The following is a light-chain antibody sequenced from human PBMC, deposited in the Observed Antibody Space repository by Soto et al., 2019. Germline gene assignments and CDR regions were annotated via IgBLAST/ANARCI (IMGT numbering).Light chain of an antibody. CDR1: QSISTW. CDR2: AAS. CDR3: QQYNDYIT. V-gene: IGKV1-5*01. J-gene: IGKJ5*01. Sequence: DTQMTQSPSTLSASIGDRVTITCRASQSISTWLAWYQQKPGKAPKLLIYAASTLENGVPTRFSGTGSETEFTLTVSNLQPDDSATYYCQQYNDYITFGQGTRLEIK.